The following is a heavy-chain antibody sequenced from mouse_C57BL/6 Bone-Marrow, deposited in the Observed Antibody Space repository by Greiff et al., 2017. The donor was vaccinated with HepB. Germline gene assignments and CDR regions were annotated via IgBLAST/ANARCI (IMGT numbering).Heavy chain of an antibody. Sequence: EVKLVESGGDLVKPGGSLKLSCAASGFTFSSYGMSWVRQTPDKRLEWVATISSGGSYTYYPDSVKGRFTISRDNAKNTLYLQMSSLKSEDTAMYYCARREEGFAYWGQGTLVTVSA. CDR1: GFTFSSYG. J-gene: IGHJ3*01. CDR2: ISSGGSYT. CDR3: ARREEGFAY. V-gene: IGHV5-6*02.